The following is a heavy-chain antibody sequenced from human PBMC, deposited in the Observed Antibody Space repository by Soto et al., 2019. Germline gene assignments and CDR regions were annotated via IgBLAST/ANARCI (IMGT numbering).Heavy chain of an antibody. CDR3: ARHQLGMVYAFDI. V-gene: IGHV4-59*08. CDR1: GGSISSYY. J-gene: IGHJ3*02. Sequence: PSETLSLTCTVSGGSISSYYWSWIRQPPGKGLEWIGYIYYSGSTNYNPSLKSRVTISVDTSKNQFSLKLSSVTAADTAVYYCARHQLGMVYAFDIWGQGTMVTVSS. D-gene: IGHD7-27*01. CDR2: IYYSGST.